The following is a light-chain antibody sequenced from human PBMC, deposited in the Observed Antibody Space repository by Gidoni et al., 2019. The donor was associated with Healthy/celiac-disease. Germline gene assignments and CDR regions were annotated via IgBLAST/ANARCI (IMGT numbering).Light chain of an antibody. V-gene: IGKV3-11*01. CDR1: QSVSSY. Sequence: EIVLTQSPATLSLSSGERATLSCRASQSVSSYLAWYQQKPGQAPRLLIYDASNRATGIPARFSGSGYGTDFTLTISSLEPEDFAVYYCQQRSNWPLTFGGGTKVEIK. J-gene: IGKJ4*01. CDR3: QQRSNWPLT. CDR2: DAS.